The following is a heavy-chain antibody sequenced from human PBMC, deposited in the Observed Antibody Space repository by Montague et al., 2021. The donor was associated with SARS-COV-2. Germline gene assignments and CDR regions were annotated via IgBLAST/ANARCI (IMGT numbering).Heavy chain of an antibody. Sequence: SGSTNYNPSLKSRVTISVDTSKNQFSLKLSSVTAADTAVYYCARGSSYKICGVVIDDACDIWGQGTMVNVA. J-gene: IGHJ3*02. V-gene: IGHV4-59*08. D-gene: IGHD3-3*01. CDR2: SGST. CDR3: ARGSSYKICGVVIDDACDI.